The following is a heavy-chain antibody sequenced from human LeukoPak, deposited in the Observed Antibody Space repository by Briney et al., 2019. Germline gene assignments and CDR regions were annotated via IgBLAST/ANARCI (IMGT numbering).Heavy chain of an antibody. CDR2: ISIGGAGT. J-gene: IGHJ4*02. V-gene: IGHV3-23*05. Sequence: GGSLRLSCSVSGFTFSTYAMSWVRQIPGKGLEWVSTISIGGAGTQYAGSVKGRFNISRDNSKNTLYLQMNSLRVDDTAVYYCARYLDDYMSDYFDYWGQGTLVTVSS. CDR3: ARYLDDYMSDYFDY. CDR1: GFTFSTYA. D-gene: IGHD5-24*01.